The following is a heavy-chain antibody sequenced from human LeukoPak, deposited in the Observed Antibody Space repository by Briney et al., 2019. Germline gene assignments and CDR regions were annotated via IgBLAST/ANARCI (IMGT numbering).Heavy chain of an antibody. CDR1: GLIVSSNY. CDR2: IYSGGSI. J-gene: IGHJ3*02. Sequence: GGSLRLSCAASGLIVSSNYMTWVRQAPGKGLEWVSVIYSGGSIYYADSVKGRFTISRDNSRNTLYLQMNSLRAEDTAVYYYARALNGFDIWGPGTLVTVSS. CDR3: ARALNGFDI. V-gene: IGHV3-53*01.